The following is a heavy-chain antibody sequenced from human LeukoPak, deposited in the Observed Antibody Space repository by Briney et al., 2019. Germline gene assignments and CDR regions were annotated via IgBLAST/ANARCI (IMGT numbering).Heavy chain of an antibody. CDR3: ARIAKTYYYESPYWFDP. D-gene: IGHD3-22*01. CDR2: IYSGGST. CDR1: GFTVSSHY. J-gene: IGHJ5*02. Sequence: PGGSLRLSCAASGFTVSSHYMSWVRQAPGKGLEWVSVIYSGGSTYYADSVKGRFTISRDNSKNTMYLQMSSLRAEDTAVYYWARIAKTYYYESPYWFDPWGQGTLVTVSS. V-gene: IGHV3-66*01.